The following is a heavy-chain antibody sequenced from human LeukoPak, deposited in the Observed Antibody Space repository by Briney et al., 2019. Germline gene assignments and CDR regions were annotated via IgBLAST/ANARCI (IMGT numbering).Heavy chain of an antibody. CDR2: INPNTGGT. V-gene: IGHV1-2*02. CDR1: GYTFTSYY. CDR3: ARVRYSGYDSHNWFDP. Sequence: GASVKVSCKASGYTFTSYYMHWVRQAPGQGLEWMAWINPNTGGTEYAQKFEGRVTMTRDTSISTAYMELSSLRSDDTAVYYCARVRYSGYDSHNWFDPWGQGTLVTVSS. J-gene: IGHJ5*02. D-gene: IGHD5-12*01.